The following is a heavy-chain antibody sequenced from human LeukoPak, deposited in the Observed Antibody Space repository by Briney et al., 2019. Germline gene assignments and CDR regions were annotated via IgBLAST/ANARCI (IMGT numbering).Heavy chain of an antibody. V-gene: IGHV3-48*04. Sequence: GGSLRLSSAASGFTFSNAWMSWVRQAPGKGLEWVSYIDTSSSTIYYADSVKGRFTVSRDNAKNSLYLQMKSLRAEDTTVYYCARDMGYSGSWPGYFDYWGQGVLVTVSS. CDR3: ARDMGYSGSWPGYFDY. CDR1: GFTFSNAW. D-gene: IGHD1-26*01. J-gene: IGHJ4*02. CDR2: IDTSSSTI.